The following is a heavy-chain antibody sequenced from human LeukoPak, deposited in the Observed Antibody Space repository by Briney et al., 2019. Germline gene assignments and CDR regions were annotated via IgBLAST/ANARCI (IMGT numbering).Heavy chain of an antibody. CDR1: GGSISSGSYY. D-gene: IGHD4-17*01. CDR2: IYTSGST. J-gene: IGHJ4*02. CDR3: ATSTVTTGPNFDY. V-gene: IGHV4-61*02. Sequence: PSETLSLTCTVSGGSISSGSYYWSWTRQPAGKGLEWIGRIYTSGSTNYNPSLKSRVTISVDTSKNQFSLKLSSVTAADTAVYYCATSTVTTGPNFDYWGQGTLVTVSS.